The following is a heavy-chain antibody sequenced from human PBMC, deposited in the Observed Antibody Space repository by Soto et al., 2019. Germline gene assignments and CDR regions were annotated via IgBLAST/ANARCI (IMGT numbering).Heavy chain of an antibody. V-gene: IGHV4-34*01. Sequence: SETLSLPCAVYVASLSDNYCNWLRQPPGKGLEWIGEINHSGNTNYNPSLRSRVTISIDTSKNQLSLNLRSVSAADTAVYYCARGRGDLDAWGRETRATVSS. J-gene: IGHJ5*02. D-gene: IGHD2-21*02. CDR2: INHSGNT. CDR1: VASLSDNY. CDR3: ARGRGDLDA.